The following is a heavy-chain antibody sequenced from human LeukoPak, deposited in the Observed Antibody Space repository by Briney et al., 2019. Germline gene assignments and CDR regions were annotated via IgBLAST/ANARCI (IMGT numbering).Heavy chain of an antibody. V-gene: IGHV3-21*01. Sequence: PGGSLRLSCAASGFTFSYYSMNWVRQAPGKGLEWVSSISSSSRSKYYADSVEGRFTISRDNAKNSLYLQMNSLRAEDTAVYYCARDLDSSSWAFGGQGTLVTVSS. CDR2: ISSSSRSK. J-gene: IGHJ4*02. CDR1: GFTFSYYS. CDR3: ARDLDSSSWAF. D-gene: IGHD6-13*01.